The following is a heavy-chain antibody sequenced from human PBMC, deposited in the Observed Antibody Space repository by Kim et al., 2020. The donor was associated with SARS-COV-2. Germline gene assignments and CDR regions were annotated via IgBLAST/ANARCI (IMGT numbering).Heavy chain of an antibody. CDR3: ATRQQLVRSYYYYGMDV. D-gene: IGHD6-13*01. CDR1: GGSISSGDYY. V-gene: IGHV4-30-4*01. Sequence: SETLSLTCTVSGGSISSGDYYWSWIRQPPGKGLEWIGYIYYSGSTYYNPSLKSRVTISVDTSKNQFSLKLSSVTAADTAVYYCATRQQLVRSYYYYGMDVWGQGTTVTVSS. J-gene: IGHJ6*02. CDR2: IYYSGST.